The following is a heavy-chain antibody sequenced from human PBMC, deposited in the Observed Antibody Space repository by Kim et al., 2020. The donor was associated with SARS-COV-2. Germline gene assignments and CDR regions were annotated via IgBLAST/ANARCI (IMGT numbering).Heavy chain of an antibody. J-gene: IGHJ4*02. Sequence: ADSVKGRFTISRDNSKNTLYLQMNSLRAEDTAVYYCAKALTLYSSGWYGYWGQGTLVTVSS. CDR3: AKALTLYSSGWYGY. V-gene: IGHV3-23*01. D-gene: IGHD6-19*01.